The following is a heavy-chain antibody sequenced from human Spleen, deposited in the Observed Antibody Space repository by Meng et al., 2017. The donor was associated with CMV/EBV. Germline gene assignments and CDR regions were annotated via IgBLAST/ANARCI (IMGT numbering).Heavy chain of an antibody. Sequence: GESLKISCAASGFTFSSYGMHWVRQAPGKGLEWVAFIRYDGSNKYYADSVKGRFTISRDNAKTSVYLQMNSLTAEDTAVYYCAKGGQQLTYFDYWGQGTLVTVSS. CDR2: IRYDGSNK. CDR3: AKGGQQLTYFDY. V-gene: IGHV3-30*02. D-gene: IGHD6-13*01. CDR1: GFTFSSYG. J-gene: IGHJ4*02.